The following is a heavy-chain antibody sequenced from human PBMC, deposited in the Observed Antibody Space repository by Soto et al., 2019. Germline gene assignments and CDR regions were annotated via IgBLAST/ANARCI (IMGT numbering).Heavy chain of an antibody. V-gene: IGHV3-23*01. CDR1: GSPFSSYA. CDR2: IGGLGGT. CDR3: AKSVGYDYYYGMYV. Sequence: RVSLRLSCAASGSPFSSYAMSWFRLAPGKGLEWFSSIGGLGGTYYADSLKGRFTISRDNAKNSLYLQMNSLRAEDTALYYCAKSVGYDYYYGMYVWGQGTTVTVSS. J-gene: IGHJ6*02. D-gene: IGHD3-10*01.